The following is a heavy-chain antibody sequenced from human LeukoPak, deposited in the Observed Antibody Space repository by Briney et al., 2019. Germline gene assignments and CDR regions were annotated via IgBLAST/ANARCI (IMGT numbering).Heavy chain of an antibody. CDR1: GYTFTGYY. J-gene: IGHJ4*02. CDR3: ARDLNRFGVYSSGFRKDDY. D-gene: IGHD6-19*01. V-gene: IGHV1-2*02. CDR2: INPNSGGT. Sequence: ASVKVSCKASGYTFTGYYMHWVRQAPGQGLEWMGWINPNSGGTNYAQKFQGRVTMTSDTSISTAYMELSRLRSDDTAVYYCARDLNRFGVYSSGFRKDDYWGQGHLVTVSS.